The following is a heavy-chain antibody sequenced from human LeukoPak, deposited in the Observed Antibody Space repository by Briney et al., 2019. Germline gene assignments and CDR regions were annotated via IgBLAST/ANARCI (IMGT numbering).Heavy chain of an antibody. CDR2: IYYSGST. CDR3: ARVDDGSGSYPPPWYFDY. J-gene: IGHJ4*02. D-gene: IGHD1-26*01. CDR1: GGSISSYY. Sequence: PSETLSLTCTVSGGSISSYYWSRIRQPPGKGLEWIGYIYYSGSTNYNPSLKSRVTISVDTSKNQFSLKLSSETAADTAVYYCARVDDGSGSYPPPWYFDYWGQGTLVTVSS. V-gene: IGHV4-59*01.